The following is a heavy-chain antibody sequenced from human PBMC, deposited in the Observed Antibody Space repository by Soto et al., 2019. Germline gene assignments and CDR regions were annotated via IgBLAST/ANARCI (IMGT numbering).Heavy chain of an antibody. D-gene: IGHD3-3*01. CDR1: GGSFSGYY. J-gene: IGHJ5*02. CDR3: ARNSRRFLEWLLFSYNWFDP. CDR2: INHSGST. Sequence: SETLSLTCAVYGGSFSGYYWSWIRQPPGKGLEWIGEINHSGSTNYNPSLKSRVTISVDTSKNQFSLKLSSVTAADTAVYYCARNSRRFLEWLLFSYNWFDPWGQGTLVTV. V-gene: IGHV4-34*01.